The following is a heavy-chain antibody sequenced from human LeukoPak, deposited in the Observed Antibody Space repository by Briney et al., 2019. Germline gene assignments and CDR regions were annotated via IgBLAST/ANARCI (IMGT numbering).Heavy chain of an antibody. CDR2: ISSGGDIM. D-gene: IGHD2/OR15-2a*01. V-gene: IGHV3-11*01. Sequence: PGGSLRLSCAASGLRFSDYYVSWIRQAPGKGLQWVSYISSGGDIMHYADSVKGRFTSSRDNAKNSGYREMNSLGAEDTAVYYCATNLIGAGEYFQQWGQGTLVTVSS. CDR1: GLRFSDYY. CDR3: ATNLIGAGEYFQQ. J-gene: IGHJ1*01.